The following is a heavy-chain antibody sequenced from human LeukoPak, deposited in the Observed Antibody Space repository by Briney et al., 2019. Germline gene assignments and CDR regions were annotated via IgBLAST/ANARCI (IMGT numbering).Heavy chain of an antibody. CDR1: GFTFSSYS. Sequence: GGSLRLSCAASGFTFSSYSMNWVRQAPGKGLEWVSYISSSSSTIYYADSVKGRFTISRDNSKNTLSLQMNSLRAEDTAVYYCARDYSWGFDYCGQGTLVTVSS. J-gene: IGHJ4*02. CDR2: ISSSSSTI. CDR3: ARDYSWGFDY. D-gene: IGHD2-15*01. V-gene: IGHV3-48*01.